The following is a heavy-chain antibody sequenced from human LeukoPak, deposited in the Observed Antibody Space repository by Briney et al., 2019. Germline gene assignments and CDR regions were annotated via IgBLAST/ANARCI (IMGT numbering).Heavy chain of an antibody. CDR1: GFAFRSNE. CDR2: ISSAGTIR. D-gene: IGHD5-18*01. V-gene: IGHV3-48*03. CDR3: ARAQLSGYNYGYRDYYYYMDV. J-gene: IGHJ6*03. Sequence: GGSLRLSCAASGFAFRSNEMNWVRQAPGKGPEWLSFISSAGTIRYYADSVEGRLTISRDNSKNTLYLQMSSLRAEDTAIYYCARAQLSGYNYGYRDYYYYMDVWGKGTTVTVSS.